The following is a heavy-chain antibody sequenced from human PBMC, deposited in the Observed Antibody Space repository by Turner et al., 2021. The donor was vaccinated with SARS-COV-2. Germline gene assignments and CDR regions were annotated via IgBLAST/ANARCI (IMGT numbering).Heavy chain of an antibody. CDR2: IYNSGST. CDR1: GGSISSGGYY. CDR3: ARVLNTIFPDFDY. Sequence: QVQLQESGPGLVKASQTLSVTCTVSGGSISSGGYYWSWIGQHPGKGLEWIGYIYNSGSTYYNPSLKSRVTISVDTSKNQFTLKLSSVTAADSSVYYCARVLNTIFPDFDYWGQGTLVTVSS. V-gene: IGHV4-31*03. J-gene: IGHJ4*02. D-gene: IGHD3-9*01.